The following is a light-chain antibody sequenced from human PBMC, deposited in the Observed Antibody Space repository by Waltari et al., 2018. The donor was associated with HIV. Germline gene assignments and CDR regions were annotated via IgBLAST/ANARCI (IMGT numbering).Light chain of an antibody. J-gene: IGLJ2*01. CDR1: SLRTYY. Sequence: SSELTQDPAVSVALGQTVRITCQGDSLRTYYASWYQQEPGQAPVRVIYDKNNRPSGIPDRFSGSSSGTTASLTITGAQAEDEADYYCNSRDSSGYHLVFGGGTRLTVL. CDR2: DKN. V-gene: IGLV3-19*01. CDR3: NSRDSSGYHLV.